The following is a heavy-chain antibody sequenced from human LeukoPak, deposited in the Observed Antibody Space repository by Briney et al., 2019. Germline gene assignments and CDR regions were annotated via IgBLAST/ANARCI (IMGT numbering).Heavy chain of an antibody. D-gene: IGHD6-19*01. CDR1: GYSFTNYW. V-gene: IGHV5-51*01. Sequence: GESLKISCQGSGYSFTNYWIAWVRQMPGKGLEWMGIIYPGDSDTRYSPSFQGQVTISVDESIRTAYLQWSSLKASDTAMYYCASSYVAVAGTGIYWGQGTLVTVSS. CDR2: IYPGDSDT. J-gene: IGHJ4*02. CDR3: ASSYVAVAGTGIY.